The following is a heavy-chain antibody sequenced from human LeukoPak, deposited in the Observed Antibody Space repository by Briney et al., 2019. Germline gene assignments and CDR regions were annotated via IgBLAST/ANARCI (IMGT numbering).Heavy chain of an antibody. D-gene: IGHD3-10*01. CDR3: ARADYYGSGSYYWVAGWFDP. V-gene: IGHV4-61*02. CDR2: IYTSGST. CDR1: GGSISSGSYY. J-gene: IGHJ5*02. Sequence: SQTLSLTCTVSGGSISSGSYYWSWIRQPAGKGLEWIGRIYTSGSTNYNPSLKSRVTISVDTSKNQFSLKLSSVAAADTAVYYCARADYYGSGSYYWVAGWFDPWGQGTLVTVSS.